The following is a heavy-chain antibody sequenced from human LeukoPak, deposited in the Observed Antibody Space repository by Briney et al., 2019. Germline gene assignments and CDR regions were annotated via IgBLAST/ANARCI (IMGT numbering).Heavy chain of an antibody. CDR2: INHSGST. V-gene: IGHV4-34*01. J-gene: IGHJ4*02. CDR1: GGSFSGYY. CDR3: ARLWSTDCSGGSCPHQPNS. D-gene: IGHD2-15*01. Sequence: SETLSLTCTIYGGSFSGYYWSWIRQPPGKGLEWIGEINHSGSTNYNPSLRSRVTISVDKSKNQFSLKLRSVTAADTAVYYCARLWSTDCSGGSCPHQPNSWGQGTLVTVSS.